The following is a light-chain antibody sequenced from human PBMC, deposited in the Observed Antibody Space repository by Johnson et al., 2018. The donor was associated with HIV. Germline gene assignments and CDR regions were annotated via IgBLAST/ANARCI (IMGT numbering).Light chain of an antibody. J-gene: IGLJ1*01. CDR1: ALPKKF. CDR2: EDN. CDR3: GTWDSSLSAGRV. Sequence: QSVLTQPPSVSVSPGQAARITCSGDALPKKFAYWFQQKSGQAPVLVIYEDNKRPSGIPDRFSGSKSGTSATLGIPGLPAGDEADYYCGTWDSSLSAGRVFGTGTKVTVL. V-gene: IGLV1-51*02.